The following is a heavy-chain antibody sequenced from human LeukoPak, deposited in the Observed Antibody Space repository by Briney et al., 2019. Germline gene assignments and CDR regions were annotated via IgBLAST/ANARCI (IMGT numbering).Heavy chain of an antibody. Sequence: PGRSLRLSCAASGFTFDDYAMHWVRQTPKNGLKSASGISWNSGSIGYADSVKGRFIISRDNAKNSLYLQMNSLRAEDMALYYCAKDRGYSYGHDAFDIWGQGTMVTVSS. CDR2: ISWNSGSI. CDR1: GFTFDDYA. D-gene: IGHD5-18*01. V-gene: IGHV3-9*03. J-gene: IGHJ3*02. CDR3: AKDRGYSYGHDAFDI.